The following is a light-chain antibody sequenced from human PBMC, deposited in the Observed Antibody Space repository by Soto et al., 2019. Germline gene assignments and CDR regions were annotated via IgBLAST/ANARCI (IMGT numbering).Light chain of an antibody. J-gene: IGLJ1*01. Sequence: QSALAQPASVFGSPGQSITISCTGTSSDVGGYNFVSWYQQLPGKAPKLMIYEVTSRPSGVSNRFSGSKSGNTASLTISGLQPEDEDEYYCSSYTTSSTVVFGTGTKVTVL. CDR2: EVT. V-gene: IGLV2-14*03. CDR3: SSYTTSSTVV. CDR1: SSDVGGYNF.